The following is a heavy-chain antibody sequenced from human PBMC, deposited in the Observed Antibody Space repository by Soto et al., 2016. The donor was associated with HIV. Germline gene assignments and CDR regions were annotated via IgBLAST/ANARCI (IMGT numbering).Heavy chain of an antibody. D-gene: IGHD6-19*01. V-gene: IGHV3-33*01. CDR3: ARPFYSSGWYFDY. Sequence: VQLVESGGGVVQPGRSLRLSCAASGFTFSSYGMHWVRQAPGKGLEWVAVIWYDGSNKYYADSVKGRFTISRDNSKNTLYLQMNSLRAEDTAVYYCARPFYSSGWYFDYWAREPWSPSPQ. J-gene: IGHJ4*02. CDR2: IWYDGSNK. CDR1: GFTFSSYG.